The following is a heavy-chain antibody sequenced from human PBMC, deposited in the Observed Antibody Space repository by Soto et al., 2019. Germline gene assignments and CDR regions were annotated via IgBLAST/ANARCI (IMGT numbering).Heavy chain of an antibody. D-gene: IGHD1-1*01. V-gene: IGHV4-39*01. J-gene: IGHJ4*02. CDR2: IYYSGST. CDR1: GGSISRNSYY. Sequence: QMQLQESGPGLVKPSETLSLTCTVSGGSISRNSYYWGWIRQPPGKGLEWIGSIYYSGSTYYNPSLXSXVXIXXDTSTNQFSLKLSSVTAADTAVYYCARHDWNGVDYWGQGTLVTVSS. CDR3: ARHDWNGVDY.